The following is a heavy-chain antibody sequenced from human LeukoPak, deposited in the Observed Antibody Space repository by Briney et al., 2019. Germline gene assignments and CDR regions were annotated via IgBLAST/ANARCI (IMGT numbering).Heavy chain of an antibody. CDR2: VSGSGGST. CDR3: AKGGAARGVEFDY. J-gene: IGHJ4*02. Sequence: GGPLRLSCAASGFTFSSYAMSWVRQAPGKGLEWVSAVSGSGGSTYYADSVKGRFTISRDNSKNTLYLQMNSLRAEDTAVYYCAKGGAARGVEFDYRGQGTLVTVSS. D-gene: IGHD6-6*01. CDR1: GFTFSSYA. V-gene: IGHV3-23*01.